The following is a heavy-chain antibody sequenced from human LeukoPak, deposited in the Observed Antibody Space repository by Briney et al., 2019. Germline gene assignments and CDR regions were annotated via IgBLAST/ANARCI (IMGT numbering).Heavy chain of an antibody. CDR1: GGSFSGYY. J-gene: IGHJ4*02. CDR3: ARGRIGRFGGFDY. V-gene: IGHV4-34*01. Sequence: PSETLSLTCAVYGGSFSGYYWSWIRQPPGKGLEWIGEINHSGSTNYNPSLKSRVTISVDTSKNQFSLKLSSVTAADTAMYYCARGRIGRFGGFDYWGQGTLVTVSS. CDR2: INHSGST. D-gene: IGHD3-10*01.